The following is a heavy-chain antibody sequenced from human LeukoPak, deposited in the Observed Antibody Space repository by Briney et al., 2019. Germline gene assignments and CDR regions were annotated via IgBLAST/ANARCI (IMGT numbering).Heavy chain of an antibody. CDR1: GYTFTSYG. V-gene: IGHV1-18*04. CDR2: ISAYNGNT. CDR3: ARDEMEQWLVLVDY. J-gene: IGHJ4*02. D-gene: IGHD6-19*01. Sequence: ASVRVSCKASGYTFTSYGISWVRQAPGQGLEWMGWISAYNGNTNYAQKLQGRVTMTTDTSTSIAYMELRSLRSDDTAVYYCARDEMEQWLVLVDYWGQGTLVTVSS.